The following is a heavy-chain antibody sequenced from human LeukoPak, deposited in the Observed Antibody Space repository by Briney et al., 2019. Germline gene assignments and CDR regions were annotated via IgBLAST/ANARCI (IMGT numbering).Heavy chain of an antibody. D-gene: IGHD3-22*01. CDR1: GFTFSSYS. V-gene: IGHV3-23*01. Sequence: GGSLRLSCAASGFTFSSYSMSWVRQAPGKGLEWVSAISGSGGSTYYVDSVKGRFTISRDNSKNTLYLQMNSLRAEDTAVYYCAKDLVITMIVVVIRNYFDYWGQGTLVTVSS. J-gene: IGHJ4*02. CDR2: ISGSGGST. CDR3: AKDLVITMIVVVIRNYFDY.